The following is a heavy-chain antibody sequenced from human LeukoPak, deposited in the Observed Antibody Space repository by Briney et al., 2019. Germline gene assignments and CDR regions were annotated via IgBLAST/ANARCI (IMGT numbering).Heavy chain of an antibody. CDR3: ARDSIVVGSIDY. V-gene: IGHV1-2*06. CDR1: GYTFTGYY. CDR2: INPNSGGT. Sequence: ASVEVSCKASGYTFTGYYMHWVRQAPGQGLEWMGRINPNSGGTNYAQKFQGRVTMTRDTSISTAYMELSRLRSDDTAVYYCARDSIVVGSIDYWGQGTLVTVSS. J-gene: IGHJ4*02. D-gene: IGHD3-22*01.